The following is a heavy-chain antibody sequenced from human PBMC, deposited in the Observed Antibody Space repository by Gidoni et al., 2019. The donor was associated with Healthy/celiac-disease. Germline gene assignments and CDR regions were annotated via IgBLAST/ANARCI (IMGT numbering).Heavy chain of an antibody. J-gene: IGHJ4*02. D-gene: IGHD6-13*01. V-gene: IGHV4-28*01. CDR3: ARNRGIAAAGYFDY. CDR2: IDYSGST. Sequence: QVQLPESGPGLVKPSHTLSLTCAVSGYSISSSNWWGWIRQPPGKGLAWIGYIDYSGSTYYNPALNTRVTMSVDTSKNQFSLKLSSVTAVDTGVYYCARNRGIAAAGYFDYWGQGTRVTVSS. CDR1: GYSISSSNW.